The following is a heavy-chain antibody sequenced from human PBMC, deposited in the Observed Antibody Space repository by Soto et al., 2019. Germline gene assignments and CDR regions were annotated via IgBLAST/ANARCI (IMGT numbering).Heavy chain of an antibody. CDR3: APNGHKGSIAAAAYFDY. D-gene: IGHD6-13*01. V-gene: IGHV3-30*03. J-gene: IGHJ4*03. CDR1: GFTFSSYG. CDR2: ISYDGSNK. Sequence: PGGSLRLSCAASGFTFSSYGMHWVRQAPGKGLEWVAVISYDGSNKYYADSVKGRFTISRDNSKNTLYLQMNSLRAEDTAVYYCAPNGHKGSIAAAAYFDYWGQGTMVTVSS.